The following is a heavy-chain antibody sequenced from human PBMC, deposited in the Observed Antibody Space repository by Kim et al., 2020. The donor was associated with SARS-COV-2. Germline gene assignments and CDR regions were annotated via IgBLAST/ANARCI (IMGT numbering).Heavy chain of an antibody. CDR3: ARARFGLLERPFDY. CDR2: IIPIFGTA. D-gene: IGHD1-1*01. J-gene: IGHJ4*02. Sequence: GLEGMGGIIPIFGTANYAQKFQGRVTITADESTSTAYMELSSLRSEDTAVYYCARARFGLLERPFDYWGQGTLVTVSS. V-gene: IGHV1-69*01.